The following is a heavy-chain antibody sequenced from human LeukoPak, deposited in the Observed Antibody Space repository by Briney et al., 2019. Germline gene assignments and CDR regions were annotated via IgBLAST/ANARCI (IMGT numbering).Heavy chain of an antibody. CDR3: STDVLY. CDR2: IKRKTDGGTA. Sequence: GGSLRLSCAASGFTFSNAWMSWVRQAPGKGLEWVGRIKRKTDGGTAEYAAPVKGRFTISRDDSKNTLYLQMNSLKTEDTAVYYSSTDVLYWGQGTLVTVSS. J-gene: IGHJ4*02. V-gene: IGHV3-15*01. CDR1: GFTFSNAW.